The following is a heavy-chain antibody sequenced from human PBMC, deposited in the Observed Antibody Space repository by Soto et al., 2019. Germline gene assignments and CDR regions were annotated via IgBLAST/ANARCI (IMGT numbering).Heavy chain of an antibody. CDR3: VRDGTKTLRDWFDP. CDR2: IYATGTT. J-gene: IGHJ5*02. CDR1: GASISGFY. V-gene: IGHV4-4*07. Sequence: SETLSLTCTVSGASISGFYWSWIRKSSGKGLEWIGRIYATGTTDYNPSLKSRVMMSVDTSKKQFSLKLRSVTAADTAVYYCVRDGTKTLRDWFDPWGQGISVNVSS. D-gene: IGHD1-1*01.